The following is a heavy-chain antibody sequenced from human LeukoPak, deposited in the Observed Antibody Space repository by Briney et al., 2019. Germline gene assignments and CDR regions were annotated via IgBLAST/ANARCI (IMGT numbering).Heavy chain of an antibody. CDR1: GFTFSSYE. CDR3: ARDRQLVRDYYGMDV. J-gene: IGHJ6*02. Sequence: GGSLRLSCAASGFTFSSYEMNWVRQAPGKGLEWVSYISSSGSTIYYADSVKGRFTISRDNAKNSLYLQMNSLRAEDTAVYYCARDRQLVRDYYGMDVWGQGTTVTVSS. D-gene: IGHD6-13*01. CDR2: ISSSGSTI. V-gene: IGHV3-48*03.